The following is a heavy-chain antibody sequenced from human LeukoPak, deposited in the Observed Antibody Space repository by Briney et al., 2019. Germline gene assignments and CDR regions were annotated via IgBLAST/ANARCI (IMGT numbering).Heavy chain of an antibody. CDR1: GFTFCNYA. CDR3: AKRARYNSARASDFDS. D-gene: IGHD6-19*01. V-gene: IGHV3-23*01. CDR2: IRDGGAYG. Sequence: GGSLRLFCSASGFTFCNYAMGWGRQAPGKGVEGVSTIRDGGAYGFYAESVKGWFTISRDNSNNLIYLQMNNLRAKDTAEYYCAKRARYNSARASDFDSWGQGTQVTVSS. J-gene: IGHJ4*02.